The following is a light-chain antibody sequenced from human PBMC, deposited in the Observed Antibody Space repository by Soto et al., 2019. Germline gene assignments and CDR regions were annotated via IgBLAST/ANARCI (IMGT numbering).Light chain of an antibody. J-gene: IGKJ1*01. V-gene: IGKV1-6*01. CDR2: GAF. Sequence: AIQMTPSPSSLSASVGDRVTIACRASQDVRNYLGWYQQKPGKAPKFLIYGAFSLESGVPSRFSGSGSGTDFTLTINILQPEDVATYFCLQAYSYPWTFGQGTKVDIK. CDR3: LQAYSYPWT. CDR1: QDVRNY.